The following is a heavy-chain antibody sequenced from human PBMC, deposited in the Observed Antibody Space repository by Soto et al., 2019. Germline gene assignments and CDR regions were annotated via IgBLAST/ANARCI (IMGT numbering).Heavy chain of an antibody. CDR3: ARDGGVYDYSPFDY. D-gene: IGHD4-4*01. V-gene: IGHV1-69*12. J-gene: IGHJ4*02. Sequence: QVQLVQSGAEVKKPGSSVKVSCKASGGTFNSYAISWVRQAPGQGLEWMGGIIPIFGTANYAQKFQGRVTITADESTSTAYMELSRLRSEDTAVYYCARDGGVYDYSPFDYWGQGTLVTVSS. CDR1: GGTFNSYA. CDR2: IIPIFGTA.